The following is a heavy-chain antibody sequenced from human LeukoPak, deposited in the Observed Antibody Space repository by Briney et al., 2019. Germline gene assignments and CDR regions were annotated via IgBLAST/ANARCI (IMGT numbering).Heavy chain of an antibody. CDR1: GFTFSSYW. J-gene: IGHJ4*02. Sequence: GGSLRLSCAASGFTFSSYWMSWVRQAPGKGLEWVANIKQDGSEKYYVDSVKGRFTISRDNAKNSLYLQMHSLRAEDTAVYYCARDRGSSCGLGFDYWGQGTLVTVSS. CDR2: IKQDGSEK. CDR3: ARDRGSSCGLGFDY. V-gene: IGHV3-7*01. D-gene: IGHD6-6*01.